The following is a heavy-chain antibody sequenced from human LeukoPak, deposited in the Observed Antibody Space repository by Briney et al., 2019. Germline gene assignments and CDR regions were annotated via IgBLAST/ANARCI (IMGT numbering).Heavy chain of an antibody. CDR3: ARIRCGHSGSVCYNH. Sequence: SETLSLTCGVFGVSINDYYWSWIRQSPGKGLEWIGEISHTEGTRYNPSLESRVTMSVGTSEKQLSLKLIFVTAADTAVYYCARIRCGHSGSVCYNHWGLGTLVTVSS. J-gene: IGHJ4*02. CDR1: GVSINDYY. D-gene: IGHD3-9*01. V-gene: IGHV4-34*01. CDR2: ISHTEGT.